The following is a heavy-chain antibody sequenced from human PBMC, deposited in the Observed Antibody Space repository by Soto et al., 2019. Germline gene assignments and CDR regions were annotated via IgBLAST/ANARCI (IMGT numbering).Heavy chain of an antibody. CDR2: IYYSGST. Sequence: QVQLQESGPGLVKPSQTLSLTCTVSGGSISSGGYYWSWICQHPGKGLEWIGYIYYSGSTYYNPSLKSRVTISVDTSKNQFSLKLSSVTAADTAVYYCAREGGIVGATAADYWGQGTLGTVSS. D-gene: IGHD1-26*01. V-gene: IGHV4-31*03. CDR3: AREGGIVGATAADY. CDR1: GGSISSGGYY. J-gene: IGHJ4*02.